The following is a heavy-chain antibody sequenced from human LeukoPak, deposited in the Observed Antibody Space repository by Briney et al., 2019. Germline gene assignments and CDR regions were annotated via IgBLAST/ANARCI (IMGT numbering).Heavy chain of an antibody. CDR2: ISYDAKSN. CDR1: GFTFSSYG. D-gene: IGHD6-19*01. V-gene: IGHV3-30*03. Sequence: GGSLRLSCVTSGFTFSSYGMHWVRQVPGKGLEWVAVISYDAKSNYHVDSVKGRFTISRDNSNNTLFLHLNSLRGEDTAVYYCTRNSGWYGLSWGQGTLVTVS. CDR3: TRNSGWYGLS. J-gene: IGHJ1*01.